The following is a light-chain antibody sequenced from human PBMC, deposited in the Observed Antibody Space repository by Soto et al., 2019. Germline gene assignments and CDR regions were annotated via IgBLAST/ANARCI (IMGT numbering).Light chain of an antibody. J-gene: IGLJ1*01. CDR3: GTWDTSLSTYV. Sequence: QSVLTQPPSVPAAPGQKVTISCSGTRSNIGDNYVSWYQQLPGTAPKLLISDNERRPSGIPDRFSGSKSATTATLAITGLQTGDEAEYYCGTWDTSLSTYVFAAGTKVTVL. CDR2: DNE. CDR1: RSNIGDNY. V-gene: IGLV1-51*01.